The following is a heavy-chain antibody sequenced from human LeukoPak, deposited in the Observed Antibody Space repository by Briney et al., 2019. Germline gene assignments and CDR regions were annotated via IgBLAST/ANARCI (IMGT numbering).Heavy chain of an antibody. J-gene: IGHJ4*02. CDR1: GGSISSYY. CDR2: FYYSGST. V-gene: IGHV4-59*01. CDR3: ARIGAQSGNY. D-gene: IGHD3-10*01. Sequence: SETLSLTCTVSGGSISSYYWSWIRQPPGKGLEWIGYFYYSGSTKYNPSLKSRVTISVDTSKTQFSLKLNSVTAADTAVYYCARIGAQSGNYWGQGTLVNVSS.